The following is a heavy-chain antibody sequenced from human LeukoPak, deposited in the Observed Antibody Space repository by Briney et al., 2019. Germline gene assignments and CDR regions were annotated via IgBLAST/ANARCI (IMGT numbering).Heavy chain of an antibody. D-gene: IGHD6-13*01. Sequence: GASVKVSCKASGGTFSSYAISWVRQAPGQGLEWMGGIIPIFGTANYAQKFQGRVTMTRDTSISTAYMELSRLRSDDTAVYYCARATRGIAAAGTNFDYWGQGTLVTVSS. CDR2: IIPIFGTA. V-gene: IGHV1-69*05. CDR1: GGTFSSYA. J-gene: IGHJ4*02. CDR3: ARATRGIAAAGTNFDY.